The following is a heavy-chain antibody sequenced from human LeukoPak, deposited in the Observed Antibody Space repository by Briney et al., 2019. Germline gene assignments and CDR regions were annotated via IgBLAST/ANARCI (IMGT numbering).Heavy chain of an antibody. J-gene: IGHJ4*02. CDR2: ISGSGGST. CDR1: GFTLSSYW. Sequence: GGSLRLSCAASGFTLSSYWMSWVRQAPGKGLEWVSAISGSGGSTYYADSVKGRFTISRDNSKNTLYLQMNSLRAEDTAVYYCAREGYCSSTSCYREFDYWGQGTLVTVSS. V-gene: IGHV3-23*01. CDR3: AREGYCSSTSCYREFDY. D-gene: IGHD2-2*01.